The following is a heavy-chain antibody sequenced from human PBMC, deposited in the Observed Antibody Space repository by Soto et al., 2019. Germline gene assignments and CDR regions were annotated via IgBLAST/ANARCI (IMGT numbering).Heavy chain of an antibody. J-gene: IGHJ5*02. Sequence: PSETLSLTCAVYGGSFSGYYWSWIRQPPGKGLEWIGEINHSGSTNYNPSLKSRVTISVGTSKNQFSLKLSSVTAADTAVYYCARAFRIAVAGTVRWFDPWGQGTLVTVSS. V-gene: IGHV4-34*01. D-gene: IGHD6-19*01. CDR2: INHSGST. CDR3: ARAFRIAVAGTVRWFDP. CDR1: GGSFSGYY.